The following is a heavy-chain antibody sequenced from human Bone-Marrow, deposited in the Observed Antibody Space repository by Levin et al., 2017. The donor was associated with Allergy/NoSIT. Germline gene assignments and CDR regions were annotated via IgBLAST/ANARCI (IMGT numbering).Heavy chain of an antibody. J-gene: IGHJ4*02. D-gene: IGHD5-12*01. CDR1: GYTFTSQY. CDR3: ARVGGYVPYSFDY. CDR2: INPSGGSA. Sequence: GESLKISCKASGYTFTSQYMHWVRQAPGQGLEWVGVINPSGGSANYAQKFQGRVTMTRDTSTSTLYMELSSLRSEDTAVYYCARVGGYVPYSFDYWGQGTLVTVSS. V-gene: IGHV1-46*01.